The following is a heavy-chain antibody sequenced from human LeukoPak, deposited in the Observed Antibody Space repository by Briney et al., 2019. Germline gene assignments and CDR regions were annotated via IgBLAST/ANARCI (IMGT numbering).Heavy chain of an antibody. CDR3: ARGRGWNLDY. CDR2: IHSDGRTT. Sequence: GGSLRLSCAASGFTFRSYWMHWVRQAPGKGLVWVSLIHSDGRTTNYADSVKGRFTISRDNAKNTLFLQMNSLRAEDTAVYYCARGRGWNLDYWGQGTLVTVSP. J-gene: IGHJ4*02. D-gene: IGHD6-19*01. CDR1: GFTFRSYW. V-gene: IGHV3-74*01.